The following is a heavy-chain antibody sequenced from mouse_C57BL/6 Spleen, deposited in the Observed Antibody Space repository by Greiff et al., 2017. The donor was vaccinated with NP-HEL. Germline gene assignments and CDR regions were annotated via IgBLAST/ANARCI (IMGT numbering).Heavy chain of an antibody. J-gene: IGHJ2*01. D-gene: IGHD1-1*01. CDR2: LNPGSGGT. Sequence: QVQLKASGAELVRPGTSVKVSCKASGYAFTNSLIEWVKQRPGQGLEWIGVLNPGSGGTNYNEKFKGKATLTADKSSSTAYMQLSSLPSEDSAVYVCARAGAYGSSSFDYWGQGTTLTVSS. CDR1: GYAFTNSL. V-gene: IGHV1-54*01. CDR3: ARAGAYGSSSFDY.